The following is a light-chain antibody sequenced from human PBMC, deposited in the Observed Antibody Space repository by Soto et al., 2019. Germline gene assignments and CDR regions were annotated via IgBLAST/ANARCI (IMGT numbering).Light chain of an antibody. CDR1: SSNIGAGYD. CDR2: ANN. CDR3: QSYDNSFVV. J-gene: IGLJ2*01. Sequence: QPVLTQPPSVSGAPGQRVTISCTGSSSNIGAGYDVHWYQHLPGTAPKLLIYANNNRPSGVPDRFSGSKSDTSASLAITGLQAEDEADYYCQSYDNSFVVFGGGTKLTVL. V-gene: IGLV1-40*01.